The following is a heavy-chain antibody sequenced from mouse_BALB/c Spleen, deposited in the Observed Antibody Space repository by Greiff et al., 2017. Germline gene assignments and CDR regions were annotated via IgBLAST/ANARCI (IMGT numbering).Heavy chain of an antibody. V-gene: IGHV1-7*01. CDR2: INPSTGYT. CDR3: ARPDYDGSSMFAY. D-gene: IGHD1-1*01. Sequence: QVQLQQSGADLAKPGASVKMSCKASGYTFTSYWMHWVKQRPGQGLEWIGYINPSTGYTEYNQKFKDKATLTADKSSSTAYMQLSSLTSEDSAVYYCARPDYDGSSMFAYWGQGTLVTVSA. CDR1: GYTFTSYW. J-gene: IGHJ3*01.